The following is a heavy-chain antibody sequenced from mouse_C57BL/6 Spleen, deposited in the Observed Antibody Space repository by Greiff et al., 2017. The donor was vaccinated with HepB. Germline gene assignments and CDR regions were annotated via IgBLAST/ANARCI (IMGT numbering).Heavy chain of an antibody. D-gene: IGHD2-4*01. V-gene: IGHV1-50*01. CDR3: ARGGLRQGFDY. Sequence: QVQLKQPGAELVKPGASVKLSCKASGYTFTSYWMQWVKQRPGQGLEWIGEIDPSDSYTNYNQKFKGKATLTVDTSSSTAYMQLSSLTSEDSAVYYCARGGLRQGFDYWGQGTTLTVSS. CDR1: GYTFTSYW. CDR2: IDPSDSYT. J-gene: IGHJ2*01.